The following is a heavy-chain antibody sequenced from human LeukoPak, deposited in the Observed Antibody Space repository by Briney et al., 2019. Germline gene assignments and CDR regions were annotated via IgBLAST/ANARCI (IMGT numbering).Heavy chain of an antibody. CDR2: IKQDGSEK. CDR3: AKSYSSSWPNYYYYCYMDV. V-gene: IGHV3-7*01. Sequence: GGSLRLSCAASGFTFSSYWMSWVRQAPGKGLEWVANIKQDGSEKYYVDSVKGRFTISRDNAKNSLYLQMNSLRAEDTAVYYCAKSYSSSWPNYYYYCYMDVWGKGTTVTVSS. CDR1: GFTFSSYW. D-gene: IGHD6-13*01. J-gene: IGHJ6*03.